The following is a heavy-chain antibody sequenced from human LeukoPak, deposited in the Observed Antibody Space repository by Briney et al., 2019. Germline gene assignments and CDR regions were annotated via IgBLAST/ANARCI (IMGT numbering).Heavy chain of an antibody. J-gene: IGHJ4*02. CDR2: IYYTGST. CDR1: GGSIRSSSYY. CDR3: VKGGGTGLMAY. D-gene: IGHD2-8*01. V-gene: IGHV4-39*01. Sequence: SETLSLTCTVSGGSIRSSSYYWGWIRQPPGKGLEWIGSIYYTGSTYYNASLQSRVTISIDTSKNQFSLRLNSVTAADTAMYFCVKGGGTGLMAYWGQEPRVTVPS.